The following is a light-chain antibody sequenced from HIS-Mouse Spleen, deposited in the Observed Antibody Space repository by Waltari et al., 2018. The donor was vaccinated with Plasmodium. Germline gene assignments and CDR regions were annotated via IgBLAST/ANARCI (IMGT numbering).Light chain of an antibody. CDR1: ALPKKY. V-gene: IGLV3-10*01. CDR2: EDS. Sequence: SYELTQPPSVSVSPGHTARIPCSGDALPKKYSYLSQQKSGQTPVLVIYEDSKRPSGIPERFPGSSSGTMATLTISGAQVEDEADYYCYSTDSSGNHRVFGGGTKLTVL. J-gene: IGLJ3*02. CDR3: YSTDSSGNHRV.